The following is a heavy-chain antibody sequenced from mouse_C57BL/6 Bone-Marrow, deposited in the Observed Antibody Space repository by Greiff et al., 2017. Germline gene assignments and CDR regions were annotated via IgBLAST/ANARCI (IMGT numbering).Heavy chain of an antibody. D-gene: IGHD1-1*01. CDR3: AGDRITTVYYFDY. J-gene: IGHJ2*01. CDR1: GFPITSGYY. CDR2: ITHSGET. V-gene: IGHV12-3*01. Sequence: VQLQESGPGLVKPSQSLFLTCSITGFPITSGYYWIWIRQSPGKPLEWMGYITHSGETFYNPSLQSPISITRETSKNQFFLQLNSVTTEDTAMYYCAGDRITTVYYFDYWGQGTTLTVSS.